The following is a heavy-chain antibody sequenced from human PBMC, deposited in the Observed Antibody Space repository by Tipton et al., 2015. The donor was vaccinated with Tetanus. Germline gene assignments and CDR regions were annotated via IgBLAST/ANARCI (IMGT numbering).Heavy chain of an antibody. J-gene: IGHJ3*02. Sequence: QLVQSGAEVKKTGESLKISCKGSGYSFTSYWIGWVRQMLGKGLEWMGIIYTGDCDPRYSPSFQGQVTISADKSISPAYLQWSSLKASDTAMYYCARAYYALDAFDIWGQGTMVTVSS. CDR2: IYTGDCDP. CDR1: GYSFTSYW. V-gene: IGHV5-51*01. D-gene: IGHD2-2*01. CDR3: ARAYYALDAFDI.